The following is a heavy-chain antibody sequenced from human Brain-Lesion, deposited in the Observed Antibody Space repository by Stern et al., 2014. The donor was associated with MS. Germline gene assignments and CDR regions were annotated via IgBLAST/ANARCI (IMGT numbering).Heavy chain of an antibody. J-gene: IGHJ6*02. CDR2: INPNTGGT. CDR3: ARDQRGITIFGVVTDYYYLGMDV. V-gene: IGHV1-2*02. D-gene: IGHD3-3*01. Sequence: QMQLVQSGAEVKKPEASGKVSCKTSGYIFTGYYIHLVRQAPGQGLEWMAWINPNTGGTKYAQKFQGRVTMSRDTSIGTAYVELSSLTSDDTAVYYCARDQRGITIFGVVTDYYYLGMDVWGQGTTVTVSS. CDR1: GYIFTGYY.